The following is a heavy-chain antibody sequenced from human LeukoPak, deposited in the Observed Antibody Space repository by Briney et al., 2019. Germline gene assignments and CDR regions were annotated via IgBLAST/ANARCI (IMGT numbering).Heavy chain of an antibody. D-gene: IGHD4-17*01. CDR3: ARVGGTTVTTRLFDY. J-gene: IGHJ4*02. V-gene: IGHV4-59*01. Sequence: SETLSLTCTVSGGSISSYYWSWIRQPPGKGLEWFGYIYYSGSTNYNPSLKSRVTISVDTSKNQFSLKLSSVTAADTAVYYCARVGGTTVTTRLFDYWGQGTLVTVSS. CDR1: GGSISSYY. CDR2: IYYSGST.